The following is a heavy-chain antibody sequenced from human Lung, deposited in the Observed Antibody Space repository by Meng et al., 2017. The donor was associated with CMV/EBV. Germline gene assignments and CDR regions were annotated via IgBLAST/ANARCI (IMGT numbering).Heavy chain of an antibody. CDR1: GYTFTAHY. Sequence: GGSLRLXCKASGYTFTAHYFHWVRQAPGQGLEWMGWIHPHRGDTNYAQQFQGRVTLTRDTSINTGYMELTRLTSDDTAVYYCARDNNWGPDYWGQGTRVTVSS. J-gene: IGHJ4*02. D-gene: IGHD7-27*01. V-gene: IGHV1-2*02. CDR3: ARDNNWGPDY. CDR2: IHPHRGDT.